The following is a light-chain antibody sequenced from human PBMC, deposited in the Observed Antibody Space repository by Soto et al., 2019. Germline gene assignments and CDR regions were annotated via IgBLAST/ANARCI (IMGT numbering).Light chain of an antibody. V-gene: IGKV1-5*03. Sequence: DIQMTQSPSSLSASVGDRVTITCRASQTISSWLAWYQQQPGKAPKLLIDKASTLRRGVPSRFSVSGSGTECSITTSSLQADEFATYCGHRCRSNSVEFGQRT. CDR3: HRCRSNSVE. J-gene: IGKJ1*01. CDR1: QTISSW. CDR2: KAS.